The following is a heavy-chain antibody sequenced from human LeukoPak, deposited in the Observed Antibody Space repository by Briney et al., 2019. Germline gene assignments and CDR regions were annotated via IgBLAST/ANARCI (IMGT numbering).Heavy chain of an antibody. CDR1: GHTFTSYY. Sequence: ASVKVSCKASGHTFTSYYMHWVRQAPGQGLGWMGIINPSGGSTSYAQKFQGRVTMTRDMSTSTVYMELSSLRSEDTAVYYCARDRRGYYYYYYYMDVWGKGTTVTVSS. CDR3: ARDRRGYYYYYYYMDV. J-gene: IGHJ6*03. CDR2: INPSGGST. V-gene: IGHV1-46*01.